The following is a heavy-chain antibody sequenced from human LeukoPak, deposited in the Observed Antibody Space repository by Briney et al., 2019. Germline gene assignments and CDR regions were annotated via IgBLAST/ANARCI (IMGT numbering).Heavy chain of an antibody. CDR1: GLTLSNYG. Sequence: GGSLRLSCAVSGLTLSNYGMSWVRQAPGKGLEWVAGISGSAGGTYYADSVKGRFTISRDNAKNTLYLQLNNLRAEDTAVYFWAKRGVVIRVILVGFYKEAYYFDSWGQGALVTVSS. V-gene: IGHV3-23*01. CDR2: ISGSAGGT. J-gene: IGHJ4*02. D-gene: IGHD3-22*01. CDR3: AKRGVVIRVILVGFYKEAYYFDS.